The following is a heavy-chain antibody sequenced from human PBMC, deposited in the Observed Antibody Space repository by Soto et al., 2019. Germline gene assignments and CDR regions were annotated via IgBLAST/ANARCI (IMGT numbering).Heavy chain of an antibody. V-gene: IGHV4-31*03. CDR1: GGSINSGGYY. CDR2: IYYSGST. CDR3: AVGITGTTLFDY. J-gene: IGHJ4*02. D-gene: IGHD1-7*01. Sequence: SETLSLPRTVSGGSINSGGYYWSWIRQHPGKGLEWIGYIYYSGSTYYNPSLKSRVTISVDTSKNQFSLKLSSVTAADTAVYYCAVGITGTTLFDYWGQGTLVTVSS.